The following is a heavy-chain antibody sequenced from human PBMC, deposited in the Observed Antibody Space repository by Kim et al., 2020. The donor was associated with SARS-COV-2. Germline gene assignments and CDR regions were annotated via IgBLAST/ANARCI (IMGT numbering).Heavy chain of an antibody. CDR3: ASTLVGRKSLTALGYCSGGSCYSFGWFDP. D-gene: IGHD2-15*01. V-gene: IGHV4-39*01. Sequence: SETLSLTCTVSGGSISSSSYYWGWIRQPPGKGLEWIGSIYYSGSTYYNPSLKSRVTISVDTSKNQFSLKLSSVTAADTAVYYCASTLVGRKSLTALGYCSGGSCYSFGWFDPWGQGTLVTVSS. J-gene: IGHJ5*02. CDR2: IYYSGST. CDR1: GGSISSSSYY.